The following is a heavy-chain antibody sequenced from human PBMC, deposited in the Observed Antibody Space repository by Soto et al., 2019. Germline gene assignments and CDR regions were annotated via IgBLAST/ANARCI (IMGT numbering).Heavy chain of an antibody. J-gene: IGHJ4*02. CDR2: VKAASGVT. Sequence: SVKLSWKAPVFSFDPIHWLLRAPGQGLEWMGWVKAASGVTNYAQRFQGRVTMTRDPSITTAYMELSSLTSGDTAVYYCASPRSGQSSELGYWGRGTVVTVPA. V-gene: IGHV1-2*02. CDR1: VFSFDP. D-gene: IGHD3-3*01. CDR3: ASPRSGQSSELGY.